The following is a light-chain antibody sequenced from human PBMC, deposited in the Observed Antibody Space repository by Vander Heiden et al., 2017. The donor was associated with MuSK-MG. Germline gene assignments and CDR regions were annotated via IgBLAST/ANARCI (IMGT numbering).Light chain of an antibody. CDR1: RSDVGGYNH. J-gene: IGLJ2*01. CDR3: SSYTSSSPS. V-gene: IGLV2-14*01. Sequence: QSALTQHGSVSGSPGQSITISGNGPRSDVGGYNHVPWYQQHPGKAPKLMIYDVSNRPSGVSTRFSGSKSGNTASLTISGLQAEDEADYYCSSYTSSSPSFGGGTKLTVL. CDR2: DVS.